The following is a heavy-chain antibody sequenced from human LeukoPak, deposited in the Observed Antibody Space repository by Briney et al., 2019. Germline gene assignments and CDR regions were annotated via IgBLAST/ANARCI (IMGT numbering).Heavy chain of an antibody. CDR1: GGSISSSSYY. CDR2: IYTSGST. J-gene: IGHJ4*02. Sequence: SETLSLTCTVSGGSISSSSYYWSWIRQPAGKGLEWIGRIYTSGSTNYDPSLKSRVTMSVDTSKNQFSLKLSSVTAADTAVYYCARGWEPRVWGQGTLVTVSS. V-gene: IGHV4-61*02. D-gene: IGHD1-26*01. CDR3: ARGWEPRV.